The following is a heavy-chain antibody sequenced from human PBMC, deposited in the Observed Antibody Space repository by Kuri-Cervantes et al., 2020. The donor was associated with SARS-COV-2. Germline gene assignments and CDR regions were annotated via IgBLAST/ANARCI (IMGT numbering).Heavy chain of an antibody. CDR2: INPNSGGT. CDR3: ARGYTIFGVVGYFDL. CDR1: GYTFTGYY. V-gene: IGHV1-2*02. Sequence: ASVKVSCKASGYTFTGYYMHWVRRAPGQGLEWMGWINPNSGGTNYAQKFQGRVTMTRDTSISTAYMELSRLRSDDTAVYYCARGYTIFGVVGYFDLWGRGTLVTVSS. J-gene: IGHJ2*01. D-gene: IGHD3-3*01.